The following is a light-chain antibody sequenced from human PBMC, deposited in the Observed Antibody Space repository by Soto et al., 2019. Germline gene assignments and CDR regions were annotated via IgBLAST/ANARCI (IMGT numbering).Light chain of an antibody. V-gene: IGLV2-23*01. J-gene: IGLJ2*01. Sequence: QSALTQPASVSGSPGQSITISCTGTSSDVRSYNLVSWYQQHPGKAPKLMIYEGSKRPSGVSNRFSGSKSGNTASLTISGLQAEDEADYYCCSYADSSTYAVFGGRTKLTVL. CDR2: EGS. CDR3: CSYADSSTYAV. CDR1: SSDVRSYNL.